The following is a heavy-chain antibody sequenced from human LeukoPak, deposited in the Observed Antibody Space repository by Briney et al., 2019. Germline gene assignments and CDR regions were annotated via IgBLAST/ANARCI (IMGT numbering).Heavy chain of an antibody. CDR2: ISGSGTKT. CDR1: GFTFSRYV. Sequence: PGGSLRLSCAASGFTFSRYVMTWVRQAPGKGLEWVSEISGSGTKTYYADSVKGRFTISRDNSRNTLNLQMNSLRSEDTAVYYCAKGLGDYDDFRLGYWGQGTLVTVSS. D-gene: IGHD4-17*01. J-gene: IGHJ4*02. CDR3: AKGLGDYDDFRLGY. V-gene: IGHV3-23*01.